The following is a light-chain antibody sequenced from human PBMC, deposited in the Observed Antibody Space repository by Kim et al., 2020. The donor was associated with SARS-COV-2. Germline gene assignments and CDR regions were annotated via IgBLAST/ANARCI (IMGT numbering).Light chain of an antibody. CDR1: SLRSFY. Sequence: VSLGRTVRLTCQGDSLRSFYATWYPQKPGQAPVLVIYGKNNRPSGIPDRFSGSSSGNTASLTITGAQAEDEADYYCNSRDRSGNHLFGGGTQLTVL. V-gene: IGLV3-19*01. J-gene: IGLJ2*01. CDR2: GKN. CDR3: NSRDRSGNHL.